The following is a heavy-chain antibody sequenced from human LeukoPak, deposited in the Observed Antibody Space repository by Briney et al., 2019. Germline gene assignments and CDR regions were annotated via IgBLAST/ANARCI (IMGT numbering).Heavy chain of an antibody. CDR3: ARRSGYSYFQH. V-gene: IGHV4-34*01. CDR2: INHSGST. Sequence: PSETLSLTCAVYGGSFSGYYWSWIRQPPGKGLEWIGEINHSGSTNYNPSLKSRVTISVDTSKNQFSLKLSSVTAADTAVYYCARRSGYSYFQHWGQGTLVTVFS. CDR1: GGSFSGYY. D-gene: IGHD3-3*01. J-gene: IGHJ1*01.